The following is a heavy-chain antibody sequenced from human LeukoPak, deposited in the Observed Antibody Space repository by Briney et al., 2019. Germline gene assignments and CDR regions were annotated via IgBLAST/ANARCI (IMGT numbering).Heavy chain of an antibody. Sequence: SETLSLTCTVSGGSISSYYWSWIRQPPGKGLEWIGNIYYSGSTNYNPSLKSRVTISVDTSKNQLSLKLSSVTAADTAVYYCARVQAITIFGVVIYSNWFDPWGQGTLVTVSS. CDR3: ARVQAITIFGVVIYSNWFDP. CDR2: IYYSGST. CDR1: GGSISSYY. J-gene: IGHJ5*02. V-gene: IGHV4-59*08. D-gene: IGHD3-3*01.